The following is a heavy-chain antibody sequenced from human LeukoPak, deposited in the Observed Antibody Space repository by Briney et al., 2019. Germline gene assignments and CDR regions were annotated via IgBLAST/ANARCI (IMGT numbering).Heavy chain of an antibody. V-gene: IGHV1-18*01. CDR3: ARGIAARHYYYYMDV. J-gene: IGHJ6*03. CDR1: GYTFTSYG. Sequence: ASVKVSCKASGYTFTSYGISWVRQAPGQGLEWMGWISAYNGNTNYAQKLQGRVTMTTDTSTSTAYMELRSLRSDDTAVYYCARGIAARHYYYYMDVWGKGTTVTVSS. D-gene: IGHD6-6*01. CDR2: ISAYNGNT.